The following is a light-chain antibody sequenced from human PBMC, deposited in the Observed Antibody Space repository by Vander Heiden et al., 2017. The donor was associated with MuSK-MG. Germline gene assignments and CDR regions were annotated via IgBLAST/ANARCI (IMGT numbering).Light chain of an antibody. J-gene: IGLJ2*01. CDR1: SSDVGSYNL. CDR2: EGS. V-gene: IGLV2-23*01. CDR3: SSYAGIVV. Sequence: QSALTQPASVSGSPGQSITIPYTGTSSDVGSYNLVSWYQHHPCKAPILMVYEGSKRPSGVSHLFSCSKSGDTASLTISGLQAEDEADYYCSSYAGIVVFGGGTKLTVL.